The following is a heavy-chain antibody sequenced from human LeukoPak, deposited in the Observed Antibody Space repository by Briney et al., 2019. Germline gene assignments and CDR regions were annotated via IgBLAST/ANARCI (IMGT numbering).Heavy chain of an antibody. CDR3: ARVCSSTSCSPRRPWFDP. V-gene: IGHV1-2*06. CDR1: GYTFTGYY. CDR2: INPNSGGT. Sequence: ASVKVSCKASGYTFTGYYMHWVRQAPGQGLEWMGRINPNSGGTNYAQKFQGRVTMIRDTSISTAYMELSRLRSDDTAVYYCARVCSSTSCSPRRPWFDPWGQGTLVTVSS. J-gene: IGHJ5*02. D-gene: IGHD2-2*01.